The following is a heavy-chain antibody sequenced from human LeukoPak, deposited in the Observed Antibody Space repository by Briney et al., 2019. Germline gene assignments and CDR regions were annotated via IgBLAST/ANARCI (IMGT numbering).Heavy chain of an antibody. V-gene: IGHV3-48*03. CDR2: ISSSGSTI. CDR1: GFTFSSYE. J-gene: IGHJ6*02. CDR3: ARGGSGWPYYYYGMDV. Sequence: GGSLRLSCAASGFTFSSYEMNWVRQAPGKGLEWVSYISSSGSTIYYADSVKGRFTISRDNAKNSLYLQMNSLRAEDTAVYYCARGGSGWPYYYYGMDVWGQGTTVTVSS. D-gene: IGHD6-19*01.